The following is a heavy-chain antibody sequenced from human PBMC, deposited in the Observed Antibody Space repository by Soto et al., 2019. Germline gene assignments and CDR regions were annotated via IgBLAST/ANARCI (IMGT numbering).Heavy chain of an antibody. CDR2: MFYGVST. D-gene: IGHD3-16*01. J-gene: IGHJ4*02. CDR3: ARLPSRHLVEY. V-gene: IGHV4-39*01. Sequence: SETLSLTCTVSGSSINSSGYYWGWIRQPPGKGLEWIGSMFYGVSTYYNLSLTSRVTVSVFTSKNQFSLNLSSVTAADTAVYYCARLPSRHLVEYWGQGTLVTVSS. CDR1: GSSINSSGYY.